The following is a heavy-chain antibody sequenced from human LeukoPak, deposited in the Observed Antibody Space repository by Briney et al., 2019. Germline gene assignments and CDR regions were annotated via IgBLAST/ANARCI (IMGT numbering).Heavy chain of an antibody. CDR3: AGGAITGYCSSTSCYEGRFWFDP. CDR1: GYTFTSYG. CDR2: ISAYNGNT. V-gene: IGHV1-18*01. J-gene: IGHJ5*02. D-gene: IGHD2-2*01. Sequence: GASVKVSCKASGYTFTSYGISWVRQAPGQGLEWMGWISAYNGNTNYAQKLQGRVTMTTDTSTSTAYMELSSLRSEDTAVYYCAGGAITGYCSSTSCYEGRFWFDPWGQGTLVTVSS.